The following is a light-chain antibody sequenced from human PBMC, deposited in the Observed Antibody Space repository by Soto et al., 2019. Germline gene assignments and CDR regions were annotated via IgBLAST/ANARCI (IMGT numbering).Light chain of an antibody. CDR3: QQYSKSPGT. J-gene: IGKJ3*01. V-gene: IGKV3-20*01. CDR1: QTVSNTY. Sequence: EIVLTQSPGTLSLSPGERGTLACRASQTVSNTYLAWYQHTPGQAPRLLIYGASTRATCIPGRFSASDSGTDFTLTITTLEPEDSAIYYCQQYSKSPGTLGPGTKVELK. CDR2: GAS.